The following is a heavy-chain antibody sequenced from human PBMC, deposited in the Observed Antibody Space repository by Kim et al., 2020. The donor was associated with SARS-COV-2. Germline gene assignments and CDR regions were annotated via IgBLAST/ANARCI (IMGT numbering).Heavy chain of an antibody. D-gene: IGHD3-16*01. CDR3: ASDASDPVNYFDY. Sequence: VKGNFTMSRCTAKNSLYLQMSGLRSEDTTVYYCASDASDPVNYFDYWGQGTLVTVSS. J-gene: IGHJ4*02. V-gene: IGHV3-11*04.